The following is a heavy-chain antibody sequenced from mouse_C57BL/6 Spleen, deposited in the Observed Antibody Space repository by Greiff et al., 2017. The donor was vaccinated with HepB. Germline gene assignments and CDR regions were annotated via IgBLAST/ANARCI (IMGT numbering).Heavy chain of an antibody. CDR2: ISNGGGST. V-gene: IGHV5-12*01. J-gene: IGHJ4*01. CDR1: GFTFSDYY. Sequence: EVQGVESGGGLVQPGGSLKLSCAASGFTFSDYYMYWVRQTPEKRLEWVAYISNGGGSTYYPDTVKGRFTISRDNAKNTLYLQMSRLKSEDTAMYYCARNWDDYAMDYWGQGTSVTVSS. D-gene: IGHD4-1*01. CDR3: ARNWDDYAMDY.